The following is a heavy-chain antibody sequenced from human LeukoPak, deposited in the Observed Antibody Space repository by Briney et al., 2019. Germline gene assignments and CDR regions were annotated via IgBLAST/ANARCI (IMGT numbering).Heavy chain of an antibody. V-gene: IGHV1-46*03. CDR3: ARDHYYDSSGYYSPFDY. J-gene: IGHJ4*02. D-gene: IGHD3-22*01. CDR2: INPSGGST. CDR1: GYTFTSYY. Sequence: ASVEVSCKASGYTFTSYYMHWVRQAPGQGLEWMGIINPSGGSTSYARKFQGRVTMTRDTSTSTVYMELSSLRSEDTAVYYCARDHYYDSSGYYSPFDYWGQGTLVTVSS.